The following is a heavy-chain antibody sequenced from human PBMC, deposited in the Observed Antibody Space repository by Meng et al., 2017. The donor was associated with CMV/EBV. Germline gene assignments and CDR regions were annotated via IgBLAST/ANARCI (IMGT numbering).Heavy chain of an antibody. V-gene: IGHV4-31*02. D-gene: IGHD4-17*01. Sequence: SGGAMRSGGYYWRWIRKHPGKGLEWKGNIYYRGSTYNNEYLKSRVSISIDTSNNQFSLRLTSVSAADTAVYYCARGRDYGDYNWFDPWGQGTLVTVSS. CDR3: ARGRDYGDYNWFDP. J-gene: IGHJ5*02. CDR1: GGAMRSGGYY. CDR2: IYYRGST.